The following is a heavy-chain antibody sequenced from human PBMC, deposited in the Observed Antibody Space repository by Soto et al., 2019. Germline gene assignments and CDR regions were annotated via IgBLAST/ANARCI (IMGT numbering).Heavy chain of an antibody. V-gene: IGHV3-30*03. CDR2: ISYDRSYK. Sequence: QVQLVESGGGVVQPGRSLRLSCAASGFTFSSYGMHWVRQAPGKGLEWVAVISYDRSYKYYADSVKGRFTISRDNSKNTLYLQMNSLRTEDTAVYYCATYNHGGYYFDYWGQGTLVTVSS. D-gene: IGHD2-15*01. CDR3: ATYNHGGYYFDY. CDR1: GFTFSSYG. J-gene: IGHJ4*02.